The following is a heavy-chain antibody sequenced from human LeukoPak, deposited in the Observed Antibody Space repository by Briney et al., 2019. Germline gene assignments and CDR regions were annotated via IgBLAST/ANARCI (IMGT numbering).Heavy chain of an antibody. CDR3: ARGPAAIRLES. CDR1: SGSLSNYY. D-gene: IGHD2-2*02. J-gene: IGHJ5*01. Sequence: SETLSLTCTVSSGSLSNYYWSWIRQPPGKGLEWIGYIYYSGSTNYNPSVKGRVTMSVDTSKNQFSLKLSSVTAADTAVYYCARGPAAIRLESWGQGALVAVSS. CDR2: IYYSGST. V-gene: IGHV4-59*01.